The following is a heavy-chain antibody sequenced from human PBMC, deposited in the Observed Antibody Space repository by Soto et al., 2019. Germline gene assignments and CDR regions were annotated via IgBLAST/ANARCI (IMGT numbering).Heavy chain of an antibody. CDR3: AKATTNGGWFNPFDS. Sequence: PGGSLRLSCAASGFSFVNYAMNWVRQAPGKGLEWVSGLSGSGTSTYYADSVKGRFTISRDNSRDTLFLQMNSLTADDTAVYYCAKATTNGGWFNPFDSWGQGARATVS. CDR1: GFSFVNYA. D-gene: IGHD6-19*01. J-gene: IGHJ4*02. CDR2: LSGSGTST. V-gene: IGHV3-23*01.